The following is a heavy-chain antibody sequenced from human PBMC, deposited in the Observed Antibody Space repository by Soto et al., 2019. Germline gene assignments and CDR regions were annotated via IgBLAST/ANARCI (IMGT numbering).Heavy chain of an antibody. V-gene: IGHV1-2*04. CDR3: AREYISSWFDY. D-gene: IGHD6-13*01. J-gene: IGHJ4*02. Sequence: QVQLVQSGAEVKKPGASVKVSCKASGYTFTGNYMHWVRQAPGQGLEWMGWINPNSGVTNYAQKFQVWVTMTRDTSISTAYMEVRGLTSDDTAVYYCAREYISSWFDYWGQGTLVTVPS. CDR2: INPNSGVT. CDR1: GYTFTGNY.